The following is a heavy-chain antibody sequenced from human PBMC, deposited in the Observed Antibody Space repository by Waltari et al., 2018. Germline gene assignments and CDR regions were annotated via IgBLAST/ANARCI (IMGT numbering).Heavy chain of an antibody. CDR1: GFTFSSYA. J-gene: IGHJ4*02. Sequence: QVQLVESGGGVVQPGRSLRLSCAASGFTFSSYAMHWVRQAPGKGMEWVAVISYDGSNKYDADSVKGRFTIARDNSKNTLYLQMNSLRAEDTAVYYCAREWGSKITGDYWGQGTLVTVSS. CDR2: ISYDGSNK. V-gene: IGHV3-30-3*01. CDR3: AREWGSKITGDY. D-gene: IGHD1-20*01.